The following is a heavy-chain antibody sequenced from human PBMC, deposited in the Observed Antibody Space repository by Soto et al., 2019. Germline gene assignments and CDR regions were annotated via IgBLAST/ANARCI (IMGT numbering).Heavy chain of an antibody. CDR3: ARDRVGVPGSFDYGMDV. CDR1: GYTFTSYG. V-gene: IGHV1-18*04. J-gene: IGHJ6*02. D-gene: IGHD3-9*01. Sequence: ASVKVSCKASGYTFTSYGISRVRQAPGQGIEWMGWISAYNGNTNYAQKLQGRFTMTTGTATSTAYMELRSLRSDDTAVYYCARDRVGVPGSFDYGMDVWGRG. CDR2: ISAYNGNT.